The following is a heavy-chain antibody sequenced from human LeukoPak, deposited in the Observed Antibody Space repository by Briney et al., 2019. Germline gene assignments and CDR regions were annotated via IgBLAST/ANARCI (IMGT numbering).Heavy chain of an antibody. CDR2: ISSNGGST. J-gene: IGHJ4*02. CDR3: ARVGDGYNVGYFDY. V-gene: IGHV3-64*01. CDR1: GFTFSSYA. D-gene: IGHD5-24*01. Sequence: GGSLRLSCAASGFTFSSYAMHWVRQAPGKGLEYVSAISSNGGSTYYANSVKGRFTISRDNSKNTLYLQMGSLRAEDMAVYYCARVGDGYNVGYFDYWGQGTLVTVSS.